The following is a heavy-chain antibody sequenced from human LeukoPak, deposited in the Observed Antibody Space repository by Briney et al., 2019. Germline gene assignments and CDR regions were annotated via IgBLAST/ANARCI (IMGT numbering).Heavy chain of an antibody. CDR3: ARTYYDFWSGPQGAAFDI. V-gene: IGHV3-21*01. J-gene: IGHJ3*02. D-gene: IGHD3-3*01. CDR2: ISNSSSYI. CDR1: GFTFSSYS. Sequence: AGGSLRLSCAASGFTFSSYSMNWVRQAPGKGREWGSSISNSSSYIYYADSVKGRFTISRDNAKNTLYLQMNSLRAEDTAVYYCARTYYDFWSGPQGAAFDIWGQGTMVTVSS.